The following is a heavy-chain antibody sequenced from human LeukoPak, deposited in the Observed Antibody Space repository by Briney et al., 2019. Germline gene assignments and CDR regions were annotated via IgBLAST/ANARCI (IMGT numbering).Heavy chain of an antibody. V-gene: IGHV3-49*04. J-gene: IGHJ4*02. CDR3: TRVTVAGVGDPFLQFDY. CDR2: IRIKAYGGTT. Sequence: GGSLRLSCTASGFTFGDYAMSWVRQAPGKGLEWVGFIRIKAYGGTTEYAASVKGRFTISRDDSKSIAYLQMNSLKTEDTAVYYCTRVTVAGVGDPFLQFDYRGQGTLVTVSS. CDR1: GFTFGDYA. D-gene: IGHD3-10*01.